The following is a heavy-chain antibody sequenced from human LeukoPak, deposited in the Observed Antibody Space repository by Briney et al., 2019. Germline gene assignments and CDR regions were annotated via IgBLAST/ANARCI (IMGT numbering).Heavy chain of an antibody. J-gene: IGHJ5*02. CDR1: VFTLSSYW. CDR2: INSDGSRT. V-gene: IGHV3-74*01. Sequence: GGSLRLSCVASVFTLSSYWMHWVRQTPGKGLVWVSRINSDGSRTSYADSVKGRFTVSRDNAKNRLYLQMNSLRAEDKAVCYCERHLECTRTSCYEGWFDPWGQGTLVTVSS. CDR3: ERHLECTRTSCYEGWFDP. D-gene: IGHD2-2*01.